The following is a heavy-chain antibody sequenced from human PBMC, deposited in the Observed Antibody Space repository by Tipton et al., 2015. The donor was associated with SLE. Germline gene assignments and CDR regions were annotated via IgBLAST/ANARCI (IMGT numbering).Heavy chain of an antibody. D-gene: IGHD5-12*01. J-gene: IGHJ4*02. CDR2: IIRSSSYI. V-gene: IGHV3-21*01. CDR3: ARDSRWLPDY. Sequence: SLRLSCEASGFTFSTYTMNWVRQAPGKGLEWVSSIIRSSSYIAYTDSVKGRFTISRDNAKNLLFLQLTSLRAEDTALYYCARDSRWLPDYWGQGTLVTVSS. CDR1: GFTFSTYT.